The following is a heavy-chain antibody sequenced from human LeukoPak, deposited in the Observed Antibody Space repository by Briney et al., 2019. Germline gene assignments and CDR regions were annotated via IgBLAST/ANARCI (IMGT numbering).Heavy chain of an antibody. J-gene: IGHJ4*02. D-gene: IGHD4-17*01. CDR2: IWYDGSNK. CDR1: GFTFSSYG. V-gene: IGHV3-33*08. Sequence: TGGSLRLSCAASGFTFSSYGMHWVRQAPGKGLEWVAVIWYDGSNKYYADSVKGRFTISRDNSKNTLYLQMNSLRAEDTAVYYCARGYYGDYRIDYWGQGTLVTVSS. CDR3: ARGYYGDYRIDY.